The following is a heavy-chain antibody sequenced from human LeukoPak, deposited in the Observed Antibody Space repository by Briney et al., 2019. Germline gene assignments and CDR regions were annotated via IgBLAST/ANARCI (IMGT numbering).Heavy chain of an antibody. CDR2: IYTGCNT. J-gene: IGHJ4*02. CDR1: GGSISSGGYY. Sequence: SETLSLTCTVSGGSISSGGYYWSWIRQHPGEALQWIGYIYTGCNTYYNPSLKSRVIVSVDTSKNQLSLKLSSVTAADTAVYYCARRAEGGESFDYWGQGTLVTVSS. CDR3: ARRAEGGESFDY. D-gene: IGHD3-10*01. V-gene: IGHV4-31*03.